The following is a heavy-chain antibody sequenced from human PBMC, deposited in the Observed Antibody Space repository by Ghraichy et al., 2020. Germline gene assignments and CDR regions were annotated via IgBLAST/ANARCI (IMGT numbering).Heavy chain of an antibody. J-gene: IGHJ6*03. Sequence: SETLSLTCAVYGGSFSGYYWSWIRQPPGKGLEWIGEINHSGSTNYNPSLKSRVTISVDTSKNQFSLKLSSVTAADTAVYYCARGPLVYSSSWYPYYYYMDVWGKGTTVTVSS. V-gene: IGHV4-34*01. CDR3: ARGPLVYSSSWYPYYYYMDV. CDR2: INHSGST. CDR1: GGSFSGYY. D-gene: IGHD6-13*01.